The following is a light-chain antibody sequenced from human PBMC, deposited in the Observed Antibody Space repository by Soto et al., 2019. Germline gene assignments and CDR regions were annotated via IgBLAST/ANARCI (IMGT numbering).Light chain of an antibody. V-gene: IGKV1-39*01. Sequence: DIQMTQSPSSLSASVGDRVTITCRASQSISSYLNWYQQKPGKAPKLLIYGASNLQSGFPSRFSGSGSGTDFTLTISRLQPEDFATYYCQQSYSTPPTFGQGTKVEIK. CDR3: QQSYSTPPT. CDR2: GAS. J-gene: IGKJ1*01. CDR1: QSISSY.